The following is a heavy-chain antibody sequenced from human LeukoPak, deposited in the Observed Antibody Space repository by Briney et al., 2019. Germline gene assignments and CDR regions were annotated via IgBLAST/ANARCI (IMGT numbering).Heavy chain of an antibody. CDR1: GYTFTSYD. D-gene: IGHD3-3*01. CDR3: ARNPTPYYDFWSGYYPYYYNYMDV. J-gene: IGHJ6*03. V-gene: IGHV1-8*03. Sequence: ASVKVSCKASGYTFTSYDINWVRQATGQGLEWMGWMNPNSGNTGYAQKFQGRVTITRNTSISTAYMELSSLRSEDTAVYYCARNPTPYYDFWSGYYPYYYNYMDVWGKGTTVTVSS. CDR2: MNPNSGNT.